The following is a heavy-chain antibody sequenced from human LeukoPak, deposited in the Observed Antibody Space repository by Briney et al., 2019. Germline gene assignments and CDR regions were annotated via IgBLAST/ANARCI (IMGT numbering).Heavy chain of an antibody. Sequence: SETLSLTCTVSGGSISSSSYYWGWIRQPPGKGLEWIGNIFYTGSTYYSPSLKSRVTISIETSKKQFSLKLTSVTAADTAIYYCAKTKELSDWYFDLWGRGTLVTVSS. CDR3: AKTKELSDWYFDL. V-gene: IGHV4-39*07. CDR1: GGSISSSSYY. J-gene: IGHJ2*01. CDR2: IFYTGST. D-gene: IGHD1-7*01.